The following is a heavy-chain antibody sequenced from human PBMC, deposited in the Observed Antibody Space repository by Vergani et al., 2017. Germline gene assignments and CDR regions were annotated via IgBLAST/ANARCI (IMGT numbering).Heavy chain of an antibody. D-gene: IGHD6-19*01. J-gene: IGHJ5*02. V-gene: IGHV4-39*01. CDR3: ARHSTVEWLVKLGSIDP. CDR1: GASIRSSNYY. CDR2: IYYSGST. Sequence: QLQLQESGPGLVKPSATLSVTCSVSGASIRSSNYYWGWIRQPPGKGLEWIASIYYSGSTYYNPSLKSRVTKSVDSSKNQFFLKLSSVTAADTAVYFCARHSTVEWLVKLGSIDPWGQGILVTVSS.